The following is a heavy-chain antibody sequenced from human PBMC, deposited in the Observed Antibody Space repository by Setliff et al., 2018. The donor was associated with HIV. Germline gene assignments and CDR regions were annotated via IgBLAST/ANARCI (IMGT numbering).Heavy chain of an antibody. V-gene: IGHV4-39*01. D-gene: IGHD3-3*01. CDR2: VYYRGRT. J-gene: IGHJ4*02. Sequence: SETLSLTCTVSGGSMSMSGPGYYWGWVRQTPGGGLEWIGGVYYRGRTYYNPSLKSRVTISVDTSKNQLSLRLTSMAAADTAMYYCARSQPDTIFGVVTFDCWGQGKMVTVPS. CDR1: GGSMSMSGPGYY. CDR3: ARSQPDTIFGVVTFDC.